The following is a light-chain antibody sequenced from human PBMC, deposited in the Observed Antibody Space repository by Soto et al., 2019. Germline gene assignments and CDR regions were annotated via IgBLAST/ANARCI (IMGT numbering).Light chain of an antibody. V-gene: IGLV2-23*02. CDR3: CSYAGSSTFVV. CDR1: SSDVGSYNL. J-gene: IGLJ2*01. Sequence: QSALTQPASVSGSPGQSITISCTGTSSDVGSYNLVSWYQQHPGKALKLMIYEVSKRPSGVSNRFSGFKSGNTASLTISGLQAEDDADYYCCSYAGSSTFVVFGGGTKLTAL. CDR2: EVS.